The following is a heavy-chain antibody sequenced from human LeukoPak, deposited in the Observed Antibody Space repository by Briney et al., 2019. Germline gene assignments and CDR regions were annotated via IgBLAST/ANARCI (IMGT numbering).Heavy chain of an antibody. CDR3: ARDSSSWTKNDAFDI. CDR2: ISSSSSTI. J-gene: IGHJ3*02. V-gene: IGHV3-48*04. CDR1: GFTFSSYS. D-gene: IGHD6-13*01. Sequence: PGGSLRLSCAASGFTFSSYSMNWVRQAPGKGLEWVSYISSSSSTIYYADSVKGRFTISRDNAENSLYLQMNSLRAEDTAVYYCARDSSSWTKNDAFDIWGQGTMVTVSS.